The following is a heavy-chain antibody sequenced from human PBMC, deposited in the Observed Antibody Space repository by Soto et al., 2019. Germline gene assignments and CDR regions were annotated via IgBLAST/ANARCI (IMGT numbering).Heavy chain of an antibody. V-gene: IGHV3-48*01. CDR1: GFILSDFA. J-gene: IGHJ6*03. Sequence: EVQLVESGGGLVQPVGSLRLSCATSGFILSDFAMNWVRQAPGKGLEWVSYISSSSSVIDYADSVKGRFTVSRDNARNSLYLQMNRLRAEDTAVYYCARDLSWGSNWYYYMDVWGKGTTVTVSS. CDR2: ISSSSSVI. CDR3: ARDLSWGSNWYYYMDV. D-gene: IGHD7-27*01.